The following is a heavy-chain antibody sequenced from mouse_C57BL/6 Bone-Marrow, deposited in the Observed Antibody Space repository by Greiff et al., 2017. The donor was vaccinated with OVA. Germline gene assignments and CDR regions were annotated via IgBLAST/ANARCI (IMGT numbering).Heavy chain of an antibody. J-gene: IGHJ2*01. Sequence: VQLQQSGAELVRPGASVTLSCKASGYTFTDYEMHWVKQTPVHGLEWIGAIDPETGGTAYNQKFKGKAILTADKSSSTAYMELRSLTSEDSAVYYCTRRGSSYEDYWGQGTTLTVSS. V-gene: IGHV1-15*01. D-gene: IGHD1-1*01. CDR1: GYTFTDYE. CDR2: IDPETGGT. CDR3: TRRGSSYEDY.